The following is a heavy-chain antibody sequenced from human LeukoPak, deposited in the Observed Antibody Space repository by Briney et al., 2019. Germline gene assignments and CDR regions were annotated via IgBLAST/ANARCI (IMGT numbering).Heavy chain of an antibody. CDR2: IYYSGST. Sequence: SGTLSLTRTVSGGSISSYYWSWIRQPPGKGLEWIGYIYYSGSTNYNPSLKSRVTISVDTSKNQFSLKLSSVTAADTAVYYCARAPRYYYYYYMDVWGKGTTVTVSS. CDR1: GGSISSYY. CDR3: ARAPRYYYYYYMDV. J-gene: IGHJ6*03. V-gene: IGHV4-59*01.